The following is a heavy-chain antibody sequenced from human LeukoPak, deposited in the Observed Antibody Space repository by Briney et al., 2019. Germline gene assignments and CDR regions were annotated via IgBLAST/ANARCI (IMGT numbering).Heavy chain of an antibody. CDR3: ASGNMVPFDY. CDR1: GGSFSGYY. J-gene: IGHJ4*02. CDR2: INHSGST. Sequence: SETLSLTCAVYGGSFSGYYWSWFRQPPGKGLEWIGEINHSGSTNYNPSLKSRVTISVDTSKNQFSLKLSSVTAADTAVYYCASGNMVPFDYWGQGTLVTVSS. D-gene: IGHD2/OR15-2a*01. V-gene: IGHV4-34*01.